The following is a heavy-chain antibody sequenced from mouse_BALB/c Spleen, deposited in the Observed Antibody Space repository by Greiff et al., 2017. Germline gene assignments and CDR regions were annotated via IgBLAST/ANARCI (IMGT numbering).Heavy chain of an antibody. CDR2: ISSGGSYT. J-gene: IGHJ4*01. Sequence: EVKVEESGGGLVKPGGSLKLSCAASGFTFSSYTMSWVRQTPEKRLEWVATISSGGSYTYYPDSVKGRFTISRDNAKNTLYLQMSSLKSEDTAMYYCTREGGYGSSYDAMDYWGQGTSVTVSS. CDR3: TREGGYGSSYDAMDY. V-gene: IGHV5-6-4*01. D-gene: IGHD1-1*01. CDR1: GFTFSSYT.